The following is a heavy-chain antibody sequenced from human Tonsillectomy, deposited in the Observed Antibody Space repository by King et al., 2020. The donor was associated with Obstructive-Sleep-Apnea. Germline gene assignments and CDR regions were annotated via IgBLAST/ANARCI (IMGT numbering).Heavy chain of an antibody. D-gene: IGHD3-22*01. V-gene: IGHV3-66*01. CDR3: ARDRDSSGYLDY. J-gene: IGHJ4*02. CDR1: GFTVSSNY. Sequence: VQLVESGGGLVQPGGSLRLSCAASGFTVSSNYMSWVRQAPGKGLEWVSVIYSGGRTYYTDSVKGRFIISRDNSKNTLYLQMNSLRAEDTAVYYCARDRDSSGYLDYWGQGTLVTVSS. CDR2: IYSGGRT.